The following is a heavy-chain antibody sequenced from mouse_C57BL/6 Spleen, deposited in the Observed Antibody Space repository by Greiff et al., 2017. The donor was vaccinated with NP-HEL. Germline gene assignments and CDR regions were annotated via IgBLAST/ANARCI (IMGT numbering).Heavy chain of an antibody. V-gene: IGHV5-17*01. D-gene: IGHD1-3*01. J-gene: IGHJ4*01. CDR3: ARSPKLYAMDY. CDR2: ISSGSSTI. CDR1: GFTFSDYG. Sequence: EVKLVESGGGLVKPGGSLKLSCAASGFTFSDYGMHWVRQAPEKGLEWVAYISSGSSTIYYADTVKGRFTISRDNAKNTLFLQMTSLRSEDTAMYYCARSPKLYAMDYWGQGTSVTVSS.